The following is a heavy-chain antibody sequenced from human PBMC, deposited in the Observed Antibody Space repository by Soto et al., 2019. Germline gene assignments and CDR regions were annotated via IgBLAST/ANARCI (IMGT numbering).Heavy chain of an antibody. J-gene: IGHJ5*02. D-gene: IGHD2-15*01. CDR2: IKSKTDGGTT. V-gene: IGHV3-15*01. CDR1: GFTFSNAW. Sequence: PGGSLRLSCAASGFTFSNAWMSWVRQAPGKGLEWVGRIKSKTDGGTTDYAAPVKGRFTISRDDSKNTLYLQMNSLKTEDTAVYYCTTQYCSGGSCYSSPSWGQGTLVTVSS. CDR3: TTQYCSGGSCYSSPS.